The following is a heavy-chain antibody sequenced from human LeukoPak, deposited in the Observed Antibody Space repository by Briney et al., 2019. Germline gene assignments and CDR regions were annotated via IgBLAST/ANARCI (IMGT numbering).Heavy chain of an antibody. CDR1: GGSISNSNYY. V-gene: IGHV4-39*01. CDR3: ARRRSGMISIDH. Sequence: SETLSLTCTVSGGSISNSNYYWGWIRQPPGKGLEWIGSIYYSGSTYYNPSLKSRVTISLDTSKNQFSLKLSSVTAADTAVYYCARRRSGMISIDHWGQGTLVTVSS. D-gene: IGHD3-16*01. J-gene: IGHJ4*02. CDR2: IYYSGST.